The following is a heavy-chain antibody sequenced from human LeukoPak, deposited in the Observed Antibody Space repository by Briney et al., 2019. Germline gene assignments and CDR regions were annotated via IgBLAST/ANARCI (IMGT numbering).Heavy chain of an antibody. V-gene: IGHV3-23*01. J-gene: IGHJ5*02. CDR2: ISDSGGST. D-gene: IGHD3-3*01. CDR3: AKDPTKYCDFFSVGFDP. CDR1: GFTFSSYA. Sequence: GGSLRLSCAASGFTFSSYAMSWVRQAPGKGLEWVSAISDSGGSTYYADSVKGRFTISRDNSKNTLYLQMNSLRAEDTAVYYCAKDPTKYCDFFSVGFDPWGQGTLVTVSS.